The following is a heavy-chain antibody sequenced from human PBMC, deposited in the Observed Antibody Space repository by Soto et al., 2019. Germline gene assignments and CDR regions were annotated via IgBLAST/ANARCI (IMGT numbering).Heavy chain of an antibody. V-gene: IGHV1-69*02. CDR3: ARGGVTPRGCDAFDI. J-gene: IGHJ3*02. CDR1: GGTFSSYT. D-gene: IGHD2-21*02. Sequence: QVQLVQSGAEVKKPGSSVKVSCKASGGTFSSYTISWVRQAPGQGLEWMGRIIPILGIANYAQKFQGRVTITADKSTSTAYMELSSLRSEDTAVYYCARGGVTPRGCDAFDIWGQGTMVTVSS. CDR2: IIPILGIA.